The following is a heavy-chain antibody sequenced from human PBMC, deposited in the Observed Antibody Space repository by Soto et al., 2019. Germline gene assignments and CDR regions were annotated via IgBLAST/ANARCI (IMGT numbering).Heavy chain of an antibody. Sequence: GGSLRLSCAASGFTFSSNWMHWVRQAPGKGLVWVSRINSDGSITTYADSVKGQFTISRDNAKNTLYLQMNSLRDEDTAVYYCARGSSSWYVSFDYWGQGTLVTVSS. V-gene: IGHV3-74*01. J-gene: IGHJ4*02. D-gene: IGHD6-13*01. CDR3: ARGSSSWYVSFDY. CDR2: INSDGSIT. CDR1: GFTFSSNW.